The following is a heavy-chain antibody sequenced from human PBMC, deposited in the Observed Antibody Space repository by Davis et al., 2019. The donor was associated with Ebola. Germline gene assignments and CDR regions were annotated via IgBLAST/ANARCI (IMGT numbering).Heavy chain of an antibody. CDR1: GYTFTSYA. CDR2: INAGNGNT. Sequence: ASVKVSCKASGYTFTSYAMHWVRQAPGQRLEWMGWINAGNGNTKYSQKFQGRVTITRDTSASTAYMELSSLRTEDTALYYCARNYASYYYYGMDVWGQGTTVTVSS. V-gene: IGHV1-3*01. CDR3: ARNYASYYYYGMDV. J-gene: IGHJ6*02. D-gene: IGHD1-7*01.